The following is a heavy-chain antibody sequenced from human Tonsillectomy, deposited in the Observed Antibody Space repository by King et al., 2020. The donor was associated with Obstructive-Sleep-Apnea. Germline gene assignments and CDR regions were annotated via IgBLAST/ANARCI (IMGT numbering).Heavy chain of an antibody. Sequence: VQLVQSGAEVKKPGASVKVSCKASGYTFTGYFMHWVRQAPGQGLEWMGWINPNSGGTNYAQKFQGWVTMTRDTSISTAYMELSRLTSDDTAVYYCARGYCSGGSCYSVDYWGQGTLVTVSS. CDR3: ARGYCSGGSCYSVDY. V-gene: IGHV1-2*04. J-gene: IGHJ4*02. D-gene: IGHD2-15*01. CDR2: INPNSGGT. CDR1: GYTFTGYF.